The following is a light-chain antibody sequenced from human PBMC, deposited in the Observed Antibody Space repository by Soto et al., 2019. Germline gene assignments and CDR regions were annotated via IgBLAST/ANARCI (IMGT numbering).Light chain of an antibody. CDR1: QSVSSNY. J-gene: IGKJ1*01. V-gene: IGKV3-20*01. CDR3: QQYGGSPRT. Sequence: EIVLTQSPGTLSLSPGERATLSCRASQSVSSNYLAWYQQKSGQAPRLLIYGASSRATGIPDRFSGSGSGTDFNLTISRLEPEDFAVYYCQQYGGSPRTFGQGTKVEIK. CDR2: GAS.